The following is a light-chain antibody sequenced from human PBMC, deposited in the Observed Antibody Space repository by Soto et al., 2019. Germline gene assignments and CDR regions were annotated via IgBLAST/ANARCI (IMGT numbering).Light chain of an antibody. Sequence: EIVLTQSPATLSLTPGERATLSCRASQSVSSYLGWYQQKPGQAPRLLIYGASSRATGIPDRFSGSGSGTEFTLTISSLQSEDFAVYYCQQYNNWPPITFGQGTRLEIK. CDR2: GAS. CDR1: QSVSSY. J-gene: IGKJ5*01. CDR3: QQYNNWPPIT. V-gene: IGKV3D-15*01.